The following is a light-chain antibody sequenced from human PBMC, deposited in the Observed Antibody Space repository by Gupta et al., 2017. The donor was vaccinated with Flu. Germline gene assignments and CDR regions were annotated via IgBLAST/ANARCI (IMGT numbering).Light chain of an antibody. CDR1: QSVLYSSNNKNY. CDR3: QQYYSTPYS. J-gene: IGKJ2*03. V-gene: IGKV4-1*01. Sequence: DIVMTQSPDSLAVSLGERATLNCKSSQSVLYSSNNKNYLGWYQQKPGQAPKLLIYWAFTRESGVPDRFSGSGSGTDFTLTISSLQAEDVAVYYCQQYYSTPYSFGQGTKLEIK. CDR2: WAF.